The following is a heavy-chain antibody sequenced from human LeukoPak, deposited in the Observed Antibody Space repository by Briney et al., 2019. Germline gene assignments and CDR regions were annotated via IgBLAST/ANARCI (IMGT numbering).Heavy chain of an antibody. J-gene: IGHJ4*02. V-gene: IGHV3-23*01. Sequence: GGSLRLSCAASGFSFSGHAMSWVRQAPGRGLEWVSAISGGGTETYDADFVKGRFTISRDNAKNSLYLQMTSLRAEDTAVYFCARDFGAYVDATMGYVGRFDSWGQGTLVTVSS. D-gene: IGHD5-18*01. CDR2: ISGGGTET. CDR1: GFSFSGHA. CDR3: ARDFGAYVDATMGYVGRFDS.